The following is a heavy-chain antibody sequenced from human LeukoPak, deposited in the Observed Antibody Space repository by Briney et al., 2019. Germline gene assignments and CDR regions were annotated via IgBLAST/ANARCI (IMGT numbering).Heavy chain of an antibody. V-gene: IGHV6-1*01. CDR2: TYYRSKWYN. D-gene: IGHD1-7*01. CDR1: GDSVSSNSAA. J-gene: IGHJ5*02. Sequence: SQTLSLTCAISGDSVSSNSAAWNWIRQSPSRGLEWLGRTYYRSKWYNDYADSVKSRIIINPDTSKNQFSLQLNSVTPEDTAVYYCARGVPTATTEVNWFDPWGQGTLVTVSS. CDR3: ARGVPTATTEVNWFDP.